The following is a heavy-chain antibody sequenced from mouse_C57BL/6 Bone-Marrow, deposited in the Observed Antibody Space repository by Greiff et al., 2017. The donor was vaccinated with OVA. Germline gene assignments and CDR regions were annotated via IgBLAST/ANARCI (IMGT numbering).Heavy chain of an antibody. CDR3: AIYPLYYYGIPYAMDY. J-gene: IGHJ4*01. D-gene: IGHD1-1*01. CDR2: IHPSDSDT. Sequence: VQLQQPGAELVKPGASVKVSCKASGYTFTSYWMHWVKQRPGQGLEWIGRIHPSDSDTNYNQKFKGKATLTVDKSSSTAYMQLSSLTSEDSAVYYCAIYPLYYYGIPYAMDYWGQGTSVTVSS. V-gene: IGHV1-74*01. CDR1: GYTFTSYW.